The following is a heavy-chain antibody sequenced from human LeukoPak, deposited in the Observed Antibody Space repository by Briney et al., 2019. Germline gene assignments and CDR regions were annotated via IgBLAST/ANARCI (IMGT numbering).Heavy chain of an antibody. CDR3: ARDHPEYSSSSDAFDI. Sequence: GGSLRLSCAASGFTFDDYGMSWVRQAPGKGLEWVSGINWNGGSAGYADSVKGRFTISRDNAKNSLYLQMNSLRAEDTALYYCARDHPEYSSSSDAFDIWGKGQWSPSLQ. J-gene: IGHJ3*02. V-gene: IGHV3-20*04. CDR2: INWNGGSA. D-gene: IGHD6-6*01. CDR1: GFTFDDYG.